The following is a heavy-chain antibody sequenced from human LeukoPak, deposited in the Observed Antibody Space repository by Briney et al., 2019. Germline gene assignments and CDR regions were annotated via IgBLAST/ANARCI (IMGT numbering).Heavy chain of an antibody. Sequence: ASVKVSCKASGYTFTNYAISWVRQAPGQRLEWMGWISTHNGNTKYAQKLQGRVTMTTDTSTSTAYMELRNLTSDDTAVYYCARSVEWWDYWGQGTLVTVSS. D-gene: IGHD2-15*01. CDR1: GYTFTNYA. CDR3: ARSVEWWDY. V-gene: IGHV1-18*01. CDR2: ISTHNGNT. J-gene: IGHJ4*02.